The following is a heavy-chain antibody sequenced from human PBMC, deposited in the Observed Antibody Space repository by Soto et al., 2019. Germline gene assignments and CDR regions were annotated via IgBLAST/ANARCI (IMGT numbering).Heavy chain of an antibody. CDR2: IHGGGGAT. V-gene: IGHV3-23*01. D-gene: IGHD1-1*01. CDR3: AKFEAHPLEYWDLDF. J-gene: IGHJ2*01. Sequence: EVQLLESGGGLVQPGGSLRLSCAASGFTFSAYAMGWVRQAPGKGLEWVSTIHGGGGATHYADSVKGRFTISRDDSKNTLYAQMASLRAEDTAAYYCAKFEAHPLEYWDLDFWGRGTLVTVSS. CDR1: GFTFSAYA.